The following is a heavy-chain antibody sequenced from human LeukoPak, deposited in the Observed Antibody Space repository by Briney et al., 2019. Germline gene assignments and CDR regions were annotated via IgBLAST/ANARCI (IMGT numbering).Heavy chain of an antibody. CDR1: GFTFSSYA. Sequence: GGSLRLSCAASGFTFSSYAMSWVRQAPGKGLEWVSAISGSGGSTYYADSVKGRFTISRDNSKNTLYLQMSSLRAEDTAVYYCAHCRQDGYNDYFDYWGQGTLVTVSS. D-gene: IGHD5-24*01. CDR3: AHCRQDGYNDYFDY. J-gene: IGHJ4*02. CDR2: ISGSGGST. V-gene: IGHV3-23*01.